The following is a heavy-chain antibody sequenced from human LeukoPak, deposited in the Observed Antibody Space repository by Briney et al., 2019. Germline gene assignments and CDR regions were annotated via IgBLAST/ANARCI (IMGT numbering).Heavy chain of an antibody. D-gene: IGHD2-15*01. J-gene: IGHJ6*04. CDR1: GFTFNSYS. V-gene: IGHV3-21*01. CDR2: ISGTSNYI. Sequence: GGSLRLSCAASGFTFNSYSMNWVRQAPGKGLEWVISISGTSNYIYYADSVKGRFTISRDNAKNSLYLQMNSLRAEDTAVYYCARVPCGGGSCYSPYYYYGMDVWGKGTTVTVSS. CDR3: ARVPCGGGSCYSPYYYYGMDV.